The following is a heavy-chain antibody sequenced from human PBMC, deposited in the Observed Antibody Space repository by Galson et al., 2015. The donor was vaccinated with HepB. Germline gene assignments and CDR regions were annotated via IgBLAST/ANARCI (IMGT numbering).Heavy chain of an antibody. D-gene: IGHD6-6*01. Sequence: SVKVSCKASGYTFTSYGISWVRQAPGQGLEWMGWISAYNGNTNYAQKLQGRVTMTTDTSTSTVYMELSSLRSEDTAVYYCARGSNIAARQDRFDPWGQGTLVTVSS. J-gene: IGHJ5*02. CDR1: GYTFTSYG. V-gene: IGHV1-18*04. CDR2: ISAYNGNT. CDR3: ARGSNIAARQDRFDP.